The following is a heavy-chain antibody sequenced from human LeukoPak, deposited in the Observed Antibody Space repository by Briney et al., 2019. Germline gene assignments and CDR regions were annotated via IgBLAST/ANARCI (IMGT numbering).Heavy chain of an antibody. D-gene: IGHD7-27*01. Sequence: GGSLRLSCLASGFTFSDHYMDWVRQTPGKGLEWVGRARNKANSYMIEYAASVRGRFTISRDDSKNSVYLQLNSLKTEDTAVYYCTRVNLRTGERFFDYWGQGTLVTVSS. CDR2: ARNKANSYMI. V-gene: IGHV3-72*01. CDR1: GFTFSDHY. CDR3: TRVNLRTGERFFDY. J-gene: IGHJ4*02.